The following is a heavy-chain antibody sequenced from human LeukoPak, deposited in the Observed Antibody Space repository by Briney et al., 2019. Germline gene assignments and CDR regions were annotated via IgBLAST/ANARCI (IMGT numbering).Heavy chain of an antibody. CDR1: GYTFTSYY. CDR2: INPSGGST. Sequence: ASVKLSCTASGYTFTSYYMHWVRQAPGQGLEWMGIINPSGGSTSYAQKFQGRVTMTRDTSTSTVYMELSSLRSEDTAVYYCARVDGDQLLFWWGQGNLVTVSS. CDR3: ARVDGDQLLFW. J-gene: IGHJ4*02. D-gene: IGHD2-2*01. V-gene: IGHV1-46*01.